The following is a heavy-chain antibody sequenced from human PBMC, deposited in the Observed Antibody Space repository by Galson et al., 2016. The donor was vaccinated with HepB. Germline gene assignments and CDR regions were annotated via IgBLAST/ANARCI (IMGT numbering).Heavy chain of an antibody. CDR3: ARDWSSSGPAGFYHFYGMDI. CDR2: IIPTLGEA. CDR1: GGTFSSYA. V-gene: IGHV1-69*04. J-gene: IGHJ6*02. D-gene: IGHD2-2*01. Sequence: SVKVSCKASGGTFSSYAISWVRLAPGQGLEWMGRIIPTLGEAKYAQRFQGRVTITADKSTNTAYMELSSLTSDDTAVFYCARDWSSSGPAGFYHFYGMDIWGQGTTVTVSS.